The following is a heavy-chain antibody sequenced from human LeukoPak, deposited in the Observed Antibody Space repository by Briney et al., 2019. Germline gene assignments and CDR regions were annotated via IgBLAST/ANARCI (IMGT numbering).Heavy chain of an antibody. CDR3: ARGSYYGSSGYYLFDY. D-gene: IGHD3-22*01. CDR2: IYHSGST. V-gene: IGHV4-28*03. Sequence: PSETLSLTCAVSGYSISSSQWWGWIRQPPGKGLEWIAYIYHSGSTYYNPSLKSRVTISVDTSKNQFSLKLSSVTAADTAVYYCARGSYYGSSGYYLFDYWGQGTLVTVSS. CDR1: GYSISSSQW. J-gene: IGHJ4*02.